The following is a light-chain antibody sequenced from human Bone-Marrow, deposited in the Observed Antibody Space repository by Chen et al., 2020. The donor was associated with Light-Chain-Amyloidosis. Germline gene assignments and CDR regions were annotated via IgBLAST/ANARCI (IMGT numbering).Light chain of an antibody. Sequence: SYELTQPPSVSVSPGQTARITCSGDDLPTKYAYWYQQKPGQAPVLVIHRDTERPSGFSERFSGSSSGTTATLTISGVQAEDEADYHCQSADSSGTYEVIFGGGTMLTVL. V-gene: IGLV3-25*03. CDR1: DLPTKY. CDR2: RDT. J-gene: IGLJ2*01. CDR3: QSADSSGTYEVI.